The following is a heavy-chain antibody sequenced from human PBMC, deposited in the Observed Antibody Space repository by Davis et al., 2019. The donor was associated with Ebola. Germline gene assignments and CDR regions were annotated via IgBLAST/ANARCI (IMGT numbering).Heavy chain of an antibody. D-gene: IGHD6-19*01. J-gene: IGHJ2*01. CDR1: GGSFSGYY. V-gene: IGHV4-34*01. CDR3: ARHLYSSGWAYWYFDL. CDR2: INHSGST. Sequence: MPSETLSLTCAVYGGSFSGYYWSWIRQPPGKGLEWIGEINHSGSTNYNPSLKSRVTISVDTSKKQFSLKLSSVTAADTAVYFCARHLYSSGWAYWYFDLWGRGTLVTVSS.